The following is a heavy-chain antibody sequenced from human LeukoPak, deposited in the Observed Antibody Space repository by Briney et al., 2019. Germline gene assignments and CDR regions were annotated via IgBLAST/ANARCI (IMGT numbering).Heavy chain of an antibody. CDR3: AKTVVSAGWNYFDY. CDR2: IDSGGRT. D-gene: IGHD3-9*01. Sequence: GGSLRLSCAASGFTFSTYSMSWVRQAPGKGLEWVSNIDSGGRTYFADSVKGRFAISRDDSKNTLYLQMSSLRGEDTAVYYCAKTVVSAGWNYFDYWGQGTLVTVSS. CDR1: GFTFSTYS. V-gene: IGHV3-23*01. J-gene: IGHJ4*02.